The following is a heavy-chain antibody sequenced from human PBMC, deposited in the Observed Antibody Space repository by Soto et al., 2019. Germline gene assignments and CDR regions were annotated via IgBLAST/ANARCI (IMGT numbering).Heavy chain of an antibody. Sequence: QVQLQESGPGLVKTSQTLSLTCTVSGGSVSSGGYYWNWIRQHPGKGLEWLGYIFDIETAYYNPSIKSRLTISMDTSKNQFSLKVTSVTPADTAVYYCARENFGVVIHDAFDLWGQGTMVTVSS. D-gene: IGHD3-3*01. V-gene: IGHV4-31*03. CDR1: GGSVSSGGYY. CDR3: ARENFGVVIHDAFDL. CDR2: IFDIETA. J-gene: IGHJ3*01.